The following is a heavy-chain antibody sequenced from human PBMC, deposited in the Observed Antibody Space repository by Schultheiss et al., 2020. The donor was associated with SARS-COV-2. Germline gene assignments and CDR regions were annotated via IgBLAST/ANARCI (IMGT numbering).Heavy chain of an antibody. CDR2: IYYSGST. CDR3: ARVAYPYHYMDV. CDR1: GGSISSSSYY. Sequence: SETLSLTCTVSGGSISSSSYYWGWIRQPPGKGLEWIGYIYYSGSTYYNPSLKSRVTISVDTSKNQFSLKLSSVTAADTAVYYCARVAYPYHYMDVWGKGTTVTVSS. J-gene: IGHJ6*03. V-gene: IGHV4-39*07.